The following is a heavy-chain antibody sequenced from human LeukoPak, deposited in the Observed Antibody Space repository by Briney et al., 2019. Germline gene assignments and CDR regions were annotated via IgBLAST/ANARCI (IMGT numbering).Heavy chain of an antibody. Sequence: GGSLRLSCAASGFTFSNYWMSWVRQAPGKGLEWVANIKQDGSEKYYVDSVTGRFTISRDNAKNSLYLQMNSLRAEDTAVYYCARWVTSYDFWGQGTLVTVSS. CDR3: ARWVTSYDF. D-gene: IGHD2-21*02. CDR1: GFTFSNYW. CDR2: IKQDGSEK. V-gene: IGHV3-7*01. J-gene: IGHJ4*02.